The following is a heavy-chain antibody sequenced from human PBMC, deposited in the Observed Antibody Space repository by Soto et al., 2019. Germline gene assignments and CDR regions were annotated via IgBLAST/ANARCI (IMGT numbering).Heavy chain of an antibody. CDR1: GFTFSSYG. Sequence: GGSLRLSCAASGFTFSSYGMHWVRQAPGKGLEWVSSITSSGFDIYYADSVKGRFSISRDNAKNSLYLQMNSLRADDTAVYFCTRRTGTTYAPWGQGTLVTVS. CDR3: TRRTGTTYAP. J-gene: IGHJ5*02. D-gene: IGHD1-1*01. CDR2: ITSSGFDI. V-gene: IGHV3-21*06.